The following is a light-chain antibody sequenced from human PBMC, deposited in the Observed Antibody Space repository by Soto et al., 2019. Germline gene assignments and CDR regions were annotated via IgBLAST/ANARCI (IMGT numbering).Light chain of an antibody. J-gene: IGKJ1*01. Sequence: EIVLTPSPGTLSLSPGERATLSCRASQSVSSSYLAWYQQKPGQAPRLLIYGAFSRATGIPDRFSGSGSGTDFTLTISSLQSEDFAVYYCQQYNNWPPSWTFGQGTKVDIK. CDR2: GAF. CDR1: QSVSSSY. CDR3: QQYNNWPPSWT. V-gene: IGKV3-20*01.